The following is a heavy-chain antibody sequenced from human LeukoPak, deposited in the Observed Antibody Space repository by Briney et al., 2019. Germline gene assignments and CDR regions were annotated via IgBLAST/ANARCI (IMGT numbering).Heavy chain of an antibody. CDR1: GGSITSYY. Sequence: SETLSLTCTVSGGSITSYYWSWIRQPPGKGLEWIGYMYYSGSTNYNPSLKSRVTISVDTSKNQFSLKLSSVTAADTAVYYCASSGIAAAGTGYWFDPWGQGTLVTVSS. D-gene: IGHD6-13*01. V-gene: IGHV4-59*08. CDR2: MYYSGST. CDR3: ASSGIAAAGTGYWFDP. J-gene: IGHJ5*02.